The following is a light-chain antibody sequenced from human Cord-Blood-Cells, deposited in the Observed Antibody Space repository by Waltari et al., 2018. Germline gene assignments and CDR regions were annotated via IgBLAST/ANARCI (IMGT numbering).Light chain of an antibody. CDR2: EVS. Sequence: QSALTQPASVSGSPGQSITISCTGTSSDVGSYNLVSWYQQHPGKAPKLMIYEVSKRPSGVSNRFSGSKSGNTASLTSSGLQAEDEADYYCCSYAGSSNWVFGGGTKLTVL. J-gene: IGLJ3*02. CDR1: SSDVGSYNL. V-gene: IGLV2-23*02. CDR3: CSYAGSSNWV.